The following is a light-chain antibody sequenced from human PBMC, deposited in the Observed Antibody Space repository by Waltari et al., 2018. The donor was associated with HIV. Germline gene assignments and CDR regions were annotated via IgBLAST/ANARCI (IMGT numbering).Light chain of an antibody. V-gene: IGLV2-14*01. Sequence: QSALTQPASVSGSPGQSITISCTGTSSDVGGYNYVSWYQQYPGKAPKLRIYEVSNRPSGVSNRFSGSKSVSTASLTISGLQAEDEADYYCNSYTKNNTWVFGGGTKLTVL. CDR2: EVS. CDR1: SSDVGGYNY. J-gene: IGLJ3*02. CDR3: NSYTKNNTWV.